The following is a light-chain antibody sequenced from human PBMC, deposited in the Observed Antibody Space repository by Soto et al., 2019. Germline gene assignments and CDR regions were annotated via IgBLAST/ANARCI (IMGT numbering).Light chain of an antibody. Sequence: EIVLTQAPTTLSLSPGERATLSCRASQSVSNYLAWYQQKPGQAPRLLIYDASNRATDIPARFSGSGSGTDITLTISGIEPEHFAVYHCQQRSNWPPFHLGQGTRLEIK. CDR1: QSVSNY. J-gene: IGKJ5*01. CDR2: DAS. V-gene: IGKV3-11*01. CDR3: QQRSNWPPFH.